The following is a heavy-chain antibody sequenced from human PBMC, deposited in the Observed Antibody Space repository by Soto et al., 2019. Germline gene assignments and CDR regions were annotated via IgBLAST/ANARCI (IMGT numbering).Heavy chain of an antibody. Sequence: QVQMVESGGGVVQPGRSLRLSCSASGFAFSSDGMHWVRQAPGKGLEWVAVMSYDGSYEYYADSVKGRFTISRDNSKNTLFLQLDSLRPEDTAVYYCAKKRPTAVAEAVDCWGQGTLVTVSS. D-gene: IGHD6-19*01. V-gene: IGHV3-30*18. CDR2: MSYDGSYE. CDR1: GFAFSSDG. CDR3: AKKRPTAVAEAVDC. J-gene: IGHJ4*02.